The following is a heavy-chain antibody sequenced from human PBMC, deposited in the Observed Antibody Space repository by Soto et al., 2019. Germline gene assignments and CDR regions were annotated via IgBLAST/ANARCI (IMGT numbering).Heavy chain of an antibody. Sequence: PGGSLRLSCAASGVSFSNYGMHWVRQAPGKCLEWVAVISNDGTNQYYADSVKGRFTISRHNSNNTLYLQMNSLRTDDTAFYYCAKSLRNYDFWSGPWFDPWGQGXLVTVYS. CDR2: ISNDGTNQ. V-gene: IGHV3-30*18. CDR3: AKSLRNYDFWSGPWFDP. D-gene: IGHD3-3*01. CDR1: GVSFSNYG. J-gene: IGHJ5*02.